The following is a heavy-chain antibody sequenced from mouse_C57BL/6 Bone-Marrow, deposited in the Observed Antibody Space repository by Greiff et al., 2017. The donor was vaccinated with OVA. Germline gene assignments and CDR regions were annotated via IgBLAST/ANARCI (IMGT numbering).Heavy chain of an antibody. V-gene: IGHV5-17*01. D-gene: IGHD1-1*01. CDR1: GFTFSDYG. J-gene: IGHJ4*01. CDR2: ISSGSSTI. CDR3: ARPYYYGSSYLYYAMDY. Sequence: EVMLVESGGGLVKPGGSLKLSCAASGFTFSDYGTHWVRQAPEKGLEWVAYISSGSSTIYYADTVKGRFTISRDNAKNTLFLQMTSLRSEDTAMYYCARPYYYGSSYLYYAMDYWGQGTSVTVSS.